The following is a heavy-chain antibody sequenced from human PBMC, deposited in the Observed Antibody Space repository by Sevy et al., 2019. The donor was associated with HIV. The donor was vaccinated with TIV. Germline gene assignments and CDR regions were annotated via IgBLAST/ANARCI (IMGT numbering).Heavy chain of an antibody. D-gene: IGHD3-3*01. J-gene: IGHJ4*02. V-gene: IGHV3-23*01. CDR2: ISGSGTST. CDR1: GFSFSTYA. CDR3: GKVSIFGVGGFYDY. Sequence: GGSLRLSCAASGFSFSTYATTWVRQAPGKGLEWVSGISGSGTSTYYTDSVKGRFTISRDNSKNTVYLQMNNLRAEDTDVYYCGKVSIFGVGGFYDYWGQGTLVTVSS.